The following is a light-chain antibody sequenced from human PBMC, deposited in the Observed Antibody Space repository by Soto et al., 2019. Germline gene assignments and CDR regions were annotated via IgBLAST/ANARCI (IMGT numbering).Light chain of an antibody. CDR2: DAS. CDR3: QQYNSYPWT. Sequence: DIQMTQSPSTLSASVGDRVNITCRAIQRMVALLAWYQQKVGKAPKLLIYDASNWRSVATSRFSGSGYGTEFTLTISSLQPDDFATSYCQQYNSYPWTFGQGTKVEIK. V-gene: IGKV1-5*01. J-gene: IGKJ1*01. CDR1: QRMVAL.